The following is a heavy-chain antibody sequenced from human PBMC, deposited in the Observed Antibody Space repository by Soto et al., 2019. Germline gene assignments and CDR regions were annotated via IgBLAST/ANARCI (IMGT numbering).Heavy chain of an antibody. CDR3: VNQIVGATGYFQH. CDR2: ISSNGGST. CDR1: VFTFSSYA. J-gene: IGHJ1*01. Sequence: GGSLRPFASASVFTFSSYAIHEVHQAPGKGLEYVSAISSNGGSTYYADSVKGRFTISRDNSKNTLYLQMSSLRAEDTAVYYCVNQIVGATGYFQHWGQGTLVTVSS. V-gene: IGHV3-64D*06. D-gene: IGHD1-26*01.